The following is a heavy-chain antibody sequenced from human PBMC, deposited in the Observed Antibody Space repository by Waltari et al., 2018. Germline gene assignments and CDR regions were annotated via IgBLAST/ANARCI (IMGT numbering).Heavy chain of an antibody. V-gene: IGHV3-30*03. Sequence: QVQLVESGGGVVQPEKSLRLSCSVAGLTFSAHGFHWVRQAPGKGLEWLAVVTYDGSKEYYAESVKGRFSISRDNSENTLYQQIHSLRPEDTAVYYCAALYTGSYYDLDVWGQGTTVTVSS. CDR3: AALYTGSYYDLDV. J-gene: IGHJ6*02. D-gene: IGHD1-26*01. CDR1: GLTFSAHG. CDR2: VTYDGSKE.